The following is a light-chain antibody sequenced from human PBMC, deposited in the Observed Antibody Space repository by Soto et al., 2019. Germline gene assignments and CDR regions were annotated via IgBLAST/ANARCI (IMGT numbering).Light chain of an antibody. CDR1: EGIRST. CDR2: DAS. J-gene: IGKJ2*01. V-gene: IGKV1-13*02. Sequence: IQLTQSPLSLSASVGDRVTITCRASEGIRSTLAWYQQKPGSPPKLLIYDASTLESGVPSRFSGSGSGTDFTLTISSLQPEDLATYYCQLLDTYPPMYIFGQGTKLEIK. CDR3: QLLDTYPPMYI.